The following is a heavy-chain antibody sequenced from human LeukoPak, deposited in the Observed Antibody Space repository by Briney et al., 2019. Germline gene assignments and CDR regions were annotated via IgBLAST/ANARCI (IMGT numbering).Heavy chain of an antibody. CDR3: ARARYCSSISCREAFDI. CDR2: IYSGGST. V-gene: IGHV3-66*01. J-gene: IGHJ3*02. Sequence: GGSLRLSCAASGFTVSSNYMSWVRQAPGKGLEWVSVIYSGGSTYYADSVKGRFTISRDNSKNTLYLQMNSLRAEDTAVYYCARARYCSSISCREAFDIWGQGTMVTVSS. CDR1: GFTVSSNY. D-gene: IGHD2-2*01.